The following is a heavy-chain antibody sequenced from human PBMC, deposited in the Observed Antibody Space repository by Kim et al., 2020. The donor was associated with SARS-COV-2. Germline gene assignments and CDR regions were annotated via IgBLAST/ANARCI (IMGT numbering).Heavy chain of an antibody. CDR3: ARGRLPYYYYYYMDV. CDR2: INHSGST. D-gene: IGHD4-17*01. V-gene: IGHV4-34*01. Sequence: SETLSLTCAVYGGSFSGYYWSWIRQPPGKGLEWIGEINHSGSTNYNPSLKSRVTISVDTSKNQFSLKLSSVTAADTAVYYCARGRLPYYYYYYMDVWGKGTTVTVSS. J-gene: IGHJ6*03. CDR1: GGSFSGYY.